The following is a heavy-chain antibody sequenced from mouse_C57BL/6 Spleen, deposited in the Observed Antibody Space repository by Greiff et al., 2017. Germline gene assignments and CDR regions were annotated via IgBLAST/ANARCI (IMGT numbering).Heavy chain of an antibody. CDR3: ARSGGYYYGRDAY. J-gene: IGHJ3*01. CDR2: IGPNGGGT. CDR1: GYTFTSYW. D-gene: IGHD1-1*01. V-gene: IGHV1-72*01. Sequence: VQLQQPGAELVKPGASVKLSCKASGYTFTSYWMHWVKQRPGRGLEWMGKIGPNGGGTKYNEKFKSKATLSVDKPSSTSYMQLSSLRSEDSAVYDWARSGGYYYGRDAYWGQGTLVTVSA.